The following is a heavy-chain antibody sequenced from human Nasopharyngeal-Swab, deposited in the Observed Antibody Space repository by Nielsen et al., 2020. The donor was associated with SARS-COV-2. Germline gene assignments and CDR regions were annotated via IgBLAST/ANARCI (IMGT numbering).Heavy chain of an antibody. V-gene: IGHV4-59*12. CDR2: IYYSGST. CDR1: GGSISSYY. CDR3: ARESGRGGNMEYYFDY. J-gene: IGHJ4*02. D-gene: IGHD4-23*01. Sequence: SETLSLTCTVSGGSISSYYWSWIRQPPGKGLEWIGYIYYSGSTNYNPSLKSRVTISVDTSKNQFSLKLSSVTAADTAVYYCARESGRGGNMEYYFDYWGQGTLVTVSS.